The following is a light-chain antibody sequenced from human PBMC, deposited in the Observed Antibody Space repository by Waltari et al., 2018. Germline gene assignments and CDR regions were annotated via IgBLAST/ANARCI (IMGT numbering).Light chain of an antibody. V-gene: IGKV3-20*01. J-gene: IGKJ3*01. CDR3: QQYGSSLFT. Sequence: EIVLTQSPGTLSLSPGERATLSCRASQSVSSSYLAWYQQKPGQAPRLLIYGASSRATGIPDSCIGSGAGTDFTRTISRREPEDFAVYYCQQYGSSLFTFGPGTKVDIK. CDR1: QSVSSSY. CDR2: GAS.